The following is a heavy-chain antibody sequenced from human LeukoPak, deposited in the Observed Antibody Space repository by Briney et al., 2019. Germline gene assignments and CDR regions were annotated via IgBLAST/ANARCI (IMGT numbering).Heavy chain of an antibody. Sequence: GGSLRLSCAASGFTFSSYGMHWVRQAPGKGLEWVAVISYDGSNKYYADSVKGRSTISRDNSKNTLYLQMNSLRAEDTAVYYCAKDLSIVVVPAPLDYWGQGTLVTISS. CDR2: ISYDGSNK. CDR3: AKDLSIVVVPAPLDY. D-gene: IGHD2-2*01. CDR1: GFTFSSYG. J-gene: IGHJ4*02. V-gene: IGHV3-30*18.